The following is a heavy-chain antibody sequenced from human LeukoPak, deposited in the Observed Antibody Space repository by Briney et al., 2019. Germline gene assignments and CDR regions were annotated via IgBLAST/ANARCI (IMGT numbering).Heavy chain of an antibody. D-gene: IGHD1-26*01. CDR2: INPNSGVT. Sequence: GASVKVSCKASGYTFTGYYMHWVRQAPGQGLEWMGCINPNSGVTNYAQKFQGRVTMTRDTSISTAYMELSRLRSDDTAVYYCAVAESGTYAVFDYWGQGTLVTVSS. J-gene: IGHJ4*02. V-gene: IGHV1-2*02. CDR1: GYTFTGYY. CDR3: AVAESGTYAVFDY.